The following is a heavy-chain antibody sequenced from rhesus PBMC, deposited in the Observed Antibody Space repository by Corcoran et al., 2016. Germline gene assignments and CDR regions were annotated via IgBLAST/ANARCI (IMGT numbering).Heavy chain of an antibody. CDR2: ITPSNGDT. V-gene: IGHV1-200*01. CDR1: GYTFTSNY. D-gene: IGHD5-24*01. Sequence: QVQLVQSGAEVKKPGTSVKLSCKASGYTFTSNYINWVRQAPGQVLEWMGWITPSNGDTDSAQKFQDRVTLIRDTSTTTACMELNSLRSEDTAVYYCARGWRYSGYRSFDYWGQGVLVTVSS. CDR3: ARGWRYSGYRSFDY. J-gene: IGHJ4*01.